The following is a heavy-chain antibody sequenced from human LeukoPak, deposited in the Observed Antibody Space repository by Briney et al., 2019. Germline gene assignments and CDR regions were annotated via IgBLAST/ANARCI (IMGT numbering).Heavy chain of an antibody. J-gene: IGHJ3*02. CDR2: IIPILGIA. CDR3: AKGRLVTISAFDI. CDR1: GGTFSSYA. Sequence: SVKVSCKTSGGTFSSYAISWVRQAPGQGLEWMGRIIPILGIANYAQKFQGRVTITADKSTSTAYMELSSLRSEDTAVYYCAKGRLVTISAFDIWGQGTMVTASS. D-gene: IGHD3-9*01. V-gene: IGHV1-69*04.